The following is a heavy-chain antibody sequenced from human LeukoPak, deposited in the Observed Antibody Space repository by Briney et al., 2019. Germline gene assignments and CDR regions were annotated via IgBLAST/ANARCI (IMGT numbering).Heavy chain of an antibody. CDR2: ISTDNGNT. J-gene: IGHJ4*02. V-gene: IGHV1-18*01. CDR1: GYTFTSYA. D-gene: IGHD5-12*01. Sequence: ASVKVSCKASGYTFTSYAMNWVRQAPGQGLEWMGRISTDNGNTNYAQKLQGRVTMTTDTSTSTVYMELRSLRSDDTAVYYCAKYSPGRFDYWGQGTLVTVSS. CDR3: AKYSPGRFDY.